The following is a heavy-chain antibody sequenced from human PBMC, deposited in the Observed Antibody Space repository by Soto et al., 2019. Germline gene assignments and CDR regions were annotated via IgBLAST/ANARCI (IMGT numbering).Heavy chain of an antibody. CDR1: GGSISSGGYY. V-gene: IGHV4-31*03. J-gene: IGHJ6*02. Sequence: SETLSLTCTVSGGSISSGGYYWNWIRQLPGEGLEWIGYIYYSGSTYYNPSLKSRLTISVDTSKNQFSLKLSSVTAADTAVYYCARDMNYYGSGSSYYGMDVWGRGTTVTVSS. D-gene: IGHD3-10*01. CDR3: ARDMNYYGSGSSYYGMDV. CDR2: IYYSGST.